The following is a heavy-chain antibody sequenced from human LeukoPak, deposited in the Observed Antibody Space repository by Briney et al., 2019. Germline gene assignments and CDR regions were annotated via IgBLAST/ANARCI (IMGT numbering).Heavy chain of an antibody. CDR2: ITGSGSPR. CDR1: GFKFNSYS. D-gene: IGHD3-22*01. J-gene: IGHJ4*02. V-gene: IGHV3-21*01. CDR3: ARSLVSSPLHY. Sequence: GGSLRLSCAASGFKFNSYSMNWVRQAPGKGLEWISSITGSGSPRYYADSVRGRFTISRDNTKNSLYLQMDSLAVDDTAVYYCARSLVSSPLHYWGQGTLVSVSS.